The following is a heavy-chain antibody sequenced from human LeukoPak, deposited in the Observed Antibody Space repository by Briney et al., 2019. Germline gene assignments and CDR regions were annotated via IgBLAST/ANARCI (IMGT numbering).Heavy chain of an antibody. V-gene: IGHV1-2*02. CDR1: GYTFTGYY. J-gene: IGHJ3*02. CDR2: INPNSGGT. Sequence: ASVKVSCKASGYTFTGYYMHWVRQAPGRGLEWMGWINPNSGGTNYAQKFQGRVTMTRDTSISTAYMELSRLRSDDTAVYYCARANAPRYYDFWSGYTDAFDIWGQGTMVTVSS. D-gene: IGHD3-3*01. CDR3: ARANAPRYYDFWSGYTDAFDI.